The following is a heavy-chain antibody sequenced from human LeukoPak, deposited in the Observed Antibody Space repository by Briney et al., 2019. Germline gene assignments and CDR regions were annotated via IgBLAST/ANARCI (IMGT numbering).Heavy chain of an antibody. CDR3: ARLVVTYSYYFDY. CDR2: IYYSGST. J-gene: IGHJ4*02. Sequence: SETLSLTCTVSGGSISSYYWSWIRQPPGKGLEWIGYIYYSGSTNYNPSLKSRVTISVDTSKNQFSLKLSSVTAADTAVYYCARLVVTYSYYFDYWGQGTLATVSS. V-gene: IGHV4-59*01. CDR1: GGSISSYY. D-gene: IGHD2-15*01.